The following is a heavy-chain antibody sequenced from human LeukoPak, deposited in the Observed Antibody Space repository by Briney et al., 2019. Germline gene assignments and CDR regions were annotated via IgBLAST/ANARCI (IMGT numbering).Heavy chain of an antibody. D-gene: IGHD2-15*01. CDR2: ISYDGSNK. Sequence: GRSLRLSCATSGFTFSSYAMHWVRQAPGKGLEWVAVISYDGSNKYYADSVKGRFTISRDNSKNTLYLQMNSLRAEDTAVYYCARDAPPDYCSGGSCYSYYFDYWGQGTLVTVSS. CDR3: ARDAPPDYCSGGSCYSYYFDY. V-gene: IGHV3-30-3*01. J-gene: IGHJ4*02. CDR1: GFTFSSYA.